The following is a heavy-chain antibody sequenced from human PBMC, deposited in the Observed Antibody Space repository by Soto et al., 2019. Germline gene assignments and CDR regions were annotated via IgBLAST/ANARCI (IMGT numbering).Heavy chain of an antibody. J-gene: IGHJ1*01. CDR2: ISGSGGTT. D-gene: IGHD6-13*01. CDR1: GFSFSSYA. Sequence: GGSLRLSCAASGFSFSSYAMSWVRQAPGKGLEWVSGISGSGGTTYYADSVKGRFTISRDNSKNTLYLQMNSLRAEDTAVYYCAKGHAAAGTISSYFHYWGQGTLVTVSS. CDR3: AKGHAAAGTISSYFHY. V-gene: IGHV3-23*01.